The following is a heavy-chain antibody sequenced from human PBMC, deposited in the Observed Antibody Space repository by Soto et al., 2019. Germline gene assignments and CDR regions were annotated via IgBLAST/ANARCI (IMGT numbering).Heavy chain of an antibody. CDR3: ARESEHLTSNFGY. V-gene: IGHV3-21*06. CDR2: ISSTTNYI. CDR1: GFTFTRYS. J-gene: IGHJ4*02. Sequence: GGSLRLSCAACGFTFTRYSMNWVRQAPGKGLEWVSSISSTTNYIYYGDSMKGRFTISRDNAKNSLYLEMNSLRAEDTAVYYCARESEHLTSNFGYWGQGTLVTVSS.